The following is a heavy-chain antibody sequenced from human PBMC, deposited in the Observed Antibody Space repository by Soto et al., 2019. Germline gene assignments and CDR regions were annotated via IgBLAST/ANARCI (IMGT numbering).Heavy chain of an antibody. D-gene: IGHD2-15*01. V-gene: IGHV3-30*18. CDR1: GFTFSSYG. J-gene: IGHJ1*01. CDR2: ISHDGDNE. CDR3: AKDLARACSGGTCYSDTQYFHH. Sequence: GGSLRLSCAASGFTFSSYGVHWVRQAPGKGLEWVALISHDGDNEYYADSVKGRFTISRDNSKNTLYLQMNSLRAEDTAVYYCAKDLARACSGGTCYSDTQYFHHWGQGTLVTVSS.